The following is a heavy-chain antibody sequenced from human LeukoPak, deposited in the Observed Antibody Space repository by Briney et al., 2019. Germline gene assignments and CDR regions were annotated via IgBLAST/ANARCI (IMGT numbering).Heavy chain of an antibody. CDR2: INAGNGNT. CDR3: ARGAESYYDILTGYPNNWFDP. Sequence: ASVKVSCKASGYTFTSYAMHWVRQAPGQRLEWMGWINAGNGNTKYSQEFQGRVTITRDTSASTAYMELSSLRSEDMAVYYCARGAESYYDILTGYPNNWFDPWGQGTLVTVSS. V-gene: IGHV1-3*03. J-gene: IGHJ5*02. D-gene: IGHD3-9*01. CDR1: GYTFTSYA.